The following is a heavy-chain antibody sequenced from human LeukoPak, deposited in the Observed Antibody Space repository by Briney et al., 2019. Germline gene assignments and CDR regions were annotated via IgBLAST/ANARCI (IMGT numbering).Heavy chain of an antibody. CDR2: IYTSGST. Sequence: PSETLSLTCTVPGGSISSHYWRWIRQPAGKGLEWIGRIYTSGSTNYNPSLKSRVTISVDKYKNQFSLKLSSVTAADTAVHYCARHPRGVGRVGYYSMDVWGKGTTVTVSS. D-gene: IGHD3-10*01. CDR3: ARHPRGVGRVGYYSMDV. V-gene: IGHV4-4*07. J-gene: IGHJ6*03. CDR1: GGSISSHY.